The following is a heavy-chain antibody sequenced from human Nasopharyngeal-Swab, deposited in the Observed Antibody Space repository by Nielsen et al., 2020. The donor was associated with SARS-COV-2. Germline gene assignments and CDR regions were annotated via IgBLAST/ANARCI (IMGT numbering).Heavy chain of an antibody. D-gene: IGHD5-12*01. CDR3: AREEYSGYDWFDP. J-gene: IGHJ5*02. CDR2: IYYSGST. Sequence: SETLSLTCTVSGGSISSSSSYWGWIRQPPGKGLEWIGSIYYSGSTNYNPSLKSRVTISVDTSQNQFSLKLSSVTAADTAVYYCAREEYSGYDWFDPWGQGTLVTVSS. V-gene: IGHV4-39*07. CDR1: GGSISSSSSY.